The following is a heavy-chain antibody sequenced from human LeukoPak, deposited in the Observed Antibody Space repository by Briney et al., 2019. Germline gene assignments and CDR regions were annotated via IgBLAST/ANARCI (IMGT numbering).Heavy chain of an antibody. J-gene: IGHJ4*02. V-gene: IGHV4-59*01. D-gene: IGHD2-21*01. CDR3: ARFARVPDS. CDR2: IFHTGIT. Sequence: SETLSLTCSVSGASMTAAYWAWIRQPPGKGLEYIGYIFHTGITKSSPSLTGRATLSLDTSKNQFSLRLTSVTAADTAIYYCARFARVPDSWGQGILVTVSS. CDR1: GASMTAAY.